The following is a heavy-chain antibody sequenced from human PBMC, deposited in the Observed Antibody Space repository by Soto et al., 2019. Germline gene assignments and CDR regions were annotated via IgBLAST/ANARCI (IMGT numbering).Heavy chain of an antibody. Sequence: ASVKVSCKASGYTFTSYDINWVRQATGQGLEWMGWMNPNSGNTGYAQKFQGRVTMTRNTSISTAYMVLSSLRSEDTAVYYCARGGGGATYYYYYYGMDVWGQGTTVTVSS. CDR1: GYTFTSYD. V-gene: IGHV1-8*01. J-gene: IGHJ6*02. D-gene: IGHD1-26*01. CDR3: ARGGGGATYYYYYYGMDV. CDR2: MNPNSGNT.